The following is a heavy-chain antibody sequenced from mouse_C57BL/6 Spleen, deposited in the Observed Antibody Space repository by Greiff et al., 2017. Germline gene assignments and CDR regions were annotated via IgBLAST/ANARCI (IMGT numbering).Heavy chain of an antibody. V-gene: IGHV14-4*01. CDR3: TNPWITTVVARNYAMDY. J-gene: IGHJ4*01. D-gene: IGHD1-1*01. CDR1: GFNIKDDY. CDR2: IDPENGDT. Sequence: EVQLQQSGAELVRPGASVKLSCTASGFNIKDDYMHWVKQRPEQGLEWIGWIDPENGDTEYASKFQGKATITADTSSNTAYLQLSSLTSEDTAVYYCTNPWITTVVARNYAMDYWGQGTSVTVSS.